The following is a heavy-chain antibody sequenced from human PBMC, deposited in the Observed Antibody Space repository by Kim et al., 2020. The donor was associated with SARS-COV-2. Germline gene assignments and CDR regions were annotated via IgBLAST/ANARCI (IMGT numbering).Heavy chain of an antibody. D-gene: IGHD4-17*01. V-gene: IGHV3-23*01. CDR3: VKDRSYYGHPSIHLGMDV. J-gene: IGHJ6*01. Sequence: GGSLRLSCAASGFTFTDYAMSWVRQAPGEGLEWVSSIRGNSVGTFSAGSVRGRFAISRDNSKNMLYLRMDNLRAEDTALYYCVKDRSYYGHPSIHLGMDV. CDR2: IRGNSVGT. CDR1: GFTFTDYA.